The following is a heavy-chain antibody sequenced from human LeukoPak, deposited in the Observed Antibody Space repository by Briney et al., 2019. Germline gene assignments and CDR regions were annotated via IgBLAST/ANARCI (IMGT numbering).Heavy chain of an antibody. J-gene: IGHJ5*02. CDR1: GGSISSSSYY. CDR3: ARYLELAVVRWFDP. V-gene: IGHV4-39*07. D-gene: IGHD2-15*01. Sequence: PSETLTLTCTVSGGSISSSSYYWGWIRQPPGKGLEWIGSIYYSGSTYYNPSLKSRVTISVDASKNQFSLKLSSVTAADTAVYYCARYLELAVVRWFDPWGQGTLVTVSS. CDR2: IYYSGST.